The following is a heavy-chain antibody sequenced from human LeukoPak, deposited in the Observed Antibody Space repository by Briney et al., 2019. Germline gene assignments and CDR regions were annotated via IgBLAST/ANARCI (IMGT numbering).Heavy chain of an antibody. CDR2: IYHSGST. J-gene: IGHJ3*02. CDR1: GGSISSGGYY. D-gene: IGHD6-13*01. V-gene: IGHV4-30-2*01. CDR3: ARGGSSSWYGNAFDI. Sequence: PSKTLSLTCTVSGGSISSGGYYWSWIRQPPGKGLEWIGYIYHSGSTYYNPSLKSRVTISVDRSKNQFSLKLSSVTAADTAVYYCARGGSSSWYGNAFDIWGQGTMVTVSS.